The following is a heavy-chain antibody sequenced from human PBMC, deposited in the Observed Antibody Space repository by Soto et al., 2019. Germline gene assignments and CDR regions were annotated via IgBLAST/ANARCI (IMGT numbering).Heavy chain of an antibody. J-gene: IGHJ4*02. CDR1: GFTFSSYG. V-gene: IGHV3-48*01. Sequence: GGSLRLSCAASGFTFSSYGMNWVRQAPGKGLEWVSYISSSSSTIYYADSVKGRFTISRDNAKNSLYLQMNSLRAEDTAVYYCARDCSSTSCTQPFDYWGQGTLVTVSS. CDR3: ARDCSSTSCTQPFDY. CDR2: ISSSSSTI. D-gene: IGHD2-2*01.